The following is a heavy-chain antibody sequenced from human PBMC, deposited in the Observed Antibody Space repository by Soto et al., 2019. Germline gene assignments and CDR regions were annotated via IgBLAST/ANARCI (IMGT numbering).Heavy chain of an antibody. D-gene: IGHD6-19*01. J-gene: IGHJ5*02. Sequence: QVQLQESGPGLVKPSETLSLTCTVSGGSISNYYWSWIRQPPGKGLEWIGTIYYSGSTNYNPSLKSRVTLSRDTSKNQFSLKVTAVTAADTAIYYWARDRSGWSSTWGQGTLVTVSS. V-gene: IGHV4-59*01. CDR1: GGSISNYY. CDR2: IYYSGST. CDR3: ARDRSGWSST.